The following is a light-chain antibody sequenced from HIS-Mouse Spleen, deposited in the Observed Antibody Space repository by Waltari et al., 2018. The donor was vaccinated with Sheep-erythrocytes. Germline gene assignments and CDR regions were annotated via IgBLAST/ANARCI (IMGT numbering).Light chain of an antibody. CDR3: CSYAGSYNHV. J-gene: IGLJ1*01. V-gene: IGLV2-11*01. CDR1: SSDVGGYNY. Sequence: QSALTQPRSVPGSPGQSVTISCTGTSSDVGGYNYVSWYQQHPGKAPKLMIYDVSKRPSGVPDRFSGYKSGNTASLTISGLQAEDEADYYCCSYAGSYNHVFATGTKVTVL. CDR2: DVS.